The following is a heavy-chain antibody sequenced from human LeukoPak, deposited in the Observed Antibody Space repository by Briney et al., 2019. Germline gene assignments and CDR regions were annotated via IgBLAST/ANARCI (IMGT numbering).Heavy chain of an antibody. CDR2: IGHDESKK. CDR1: GFIFSRYG. J-gene: IGHJ4*03. Sequence: GGSLRLSCAASGFIFSRYGLHWVRQAPGKGLEWVAVIGHDESKKYYADSVKGRFTISRENSKNMLYLQMNSLRFEDTAVYFCARNPAWGYFDYWGQGALVTVSS. CDR3: ARNPAWGYFDY. D-gene: IGHD7-27*01. V-gene: IGHV3-30*03.